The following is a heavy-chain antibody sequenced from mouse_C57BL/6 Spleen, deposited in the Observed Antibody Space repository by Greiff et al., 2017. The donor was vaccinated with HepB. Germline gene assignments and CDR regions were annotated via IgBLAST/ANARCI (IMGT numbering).Heavy chain of an antibody. CDR3: ARCYYYGSSDWYFDV. CDR1: GYTFTSYW. J-gene: IGHJ1*03. CDR2: INPSNGGT. V-gene: IGHV1-53*01. D-gene: IGHD1-1*01. Sequence: QVHVKQPGTELVKPGASVKLSCKASGYTFTSYWMHWVKQRPGQGLEWIGNINPSNGGTNYNEKFKSKATLTVDKSSSTAYMQLSSLTSEDSAVYYCARCYYYGSSDWYFDVWGTGTTVTVSS.